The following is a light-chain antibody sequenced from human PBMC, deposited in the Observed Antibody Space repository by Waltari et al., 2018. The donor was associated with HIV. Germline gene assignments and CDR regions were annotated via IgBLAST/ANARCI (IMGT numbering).Light chain of an antibody. J-gene: IGLJ2*01. CDR2: RDN. V-gene: IGLV1-47*01. CDR1: TSNIGRNY. Sequence: QSVLTQPSSASGTLGQRVTMSCSGSTSNIGRNYVYWYQQLPGTAPKLLIYRDNQRPSGVPDRFSGSKAGTSASLAISGLRSEDEADYYCAAWDDSLSGSTWVFGGGTTVTVL. CDR3: AAWDDSLSGSTWV.